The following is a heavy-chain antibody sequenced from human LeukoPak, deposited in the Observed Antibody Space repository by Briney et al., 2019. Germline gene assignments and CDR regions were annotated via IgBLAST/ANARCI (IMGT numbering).Heavy chain of an antibody. CDR2: INHSGST. CDR1: GGSFSGY. Sequence: PSETLSLTCAVYGGSFSGYWSWIRQPPGKGLEWIGQINHSGSTMYNPSIQSRVTISVDTSKKQSSLNLSSVTAADTAVYYCATHGGWHFDDWGQGRLVTVSS. D-gene: IGHD3-16*01. V-gene: IGHV4-34*01. J-gene: IGHJ4*02. CDR3: ATHGGWHFDD.